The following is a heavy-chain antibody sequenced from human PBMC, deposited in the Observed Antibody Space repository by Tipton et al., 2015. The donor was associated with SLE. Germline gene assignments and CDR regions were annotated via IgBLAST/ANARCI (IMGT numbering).Heavy chain of an antibody. J-gene: IGHJ5*02. CDR2: LYHRGST. CDR3: ARDPYDSTWRNGWFDP. V-gene: IGHV4-38-2*02. D-gene: IGHD6-13*01. CDR1: GYSLTSGDY. Sequence: TLSLTCAVSGYSLTSGDYWGWIRQPPGKGLEWVGSLYHRGSTNYNPSLKSRVTISTDTSKNEIYLKLTSVTATDTAVYFCARDPYDSTWRNGWFDPWGQGTLVTVSS.